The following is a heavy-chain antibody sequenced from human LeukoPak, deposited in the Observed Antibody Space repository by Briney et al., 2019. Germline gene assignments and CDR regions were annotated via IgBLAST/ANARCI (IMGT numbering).Heavy chain of an antibody. Sequence: GGSLRLSCAAPGCAINNYVMSWVRQAPGKGLELVAVIPGSGVNTYYADPVKARFTISRDTSQNPLYLQMSSLRAEDTAIYYCAKGATYDYSEYYEDFWGQGTLVTVSS. V-gene: IGHV3-23*01. J-gene: IGHJ4*02. D-gene: IGHD4-17*01. CDR1: GCAINNYV. CDR3: AKGATYDYSEYYEDF. CDR2: IPGSGVNT.